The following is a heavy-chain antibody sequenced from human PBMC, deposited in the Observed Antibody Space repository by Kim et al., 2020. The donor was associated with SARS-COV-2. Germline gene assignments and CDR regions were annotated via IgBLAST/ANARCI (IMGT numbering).Heavy chain of an antibody. CDR3: ARHTWGSASAPTLFPLVSCENSPSDTSSVAVGCLAQDFLLENY. CDR1: GGSISSSSYY. Sequence: SETLSLTCKVSGGSISSSSYYWGWIRQPPGKGLEWIGSIYYSGSTFYNPSLKSRVTISVDTSKNQFSLKLNSVTAADTAVYYCARHTWGSASAPTLFPLVSCENSPSDTSSVAVGCLAQDFLLENY. CDR2: IYYSGST. J-gene: IGHJ6*01. V-gene: IGHV4-39*01. D-gene: IGHD3-16*01.